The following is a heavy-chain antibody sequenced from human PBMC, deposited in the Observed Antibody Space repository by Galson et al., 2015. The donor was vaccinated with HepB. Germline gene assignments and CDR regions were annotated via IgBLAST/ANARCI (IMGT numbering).Heavy chain of an antibody. CDR1: GYTLTELS. J-gene: IGHJ4*02. CDR2: FDPEDGET. V-gene: IGHV1-24*01. D-gene: IGHD1-26*01. Sequence: SVKVSCKVSGYTLTELSMHWVRQAPGKGLEWMGGFDPEDGETIYAQKFQGRVTMTEDTSTDTAYMELSSLRSEDTAVYYCATVSLGATGGGYFDYWGQGTLVTVSS. CDR3: ATVSLGATGGGYFDY.